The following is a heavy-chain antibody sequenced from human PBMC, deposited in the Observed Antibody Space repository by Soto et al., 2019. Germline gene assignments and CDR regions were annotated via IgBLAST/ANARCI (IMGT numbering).Heavy chain of an antibody. Sequence: QVQLVQSGAEVKKPGASVKVSCTASHYTFTSYGVSWVRQPPGQGLEWMGWISANNGNTNYAQKLQGRVTMTTDTSTSTTNLVPGSLRSDDRAVYYCARYRGMLRGVTTDHWGQGTVVTVSS. CDR2: ISANNGNT. D-gene: IGHD3-10*01. CDR1: HYTFTSYG. J-gene: IGHJ4*02. CDR3: ARYRGMLRGVTTDH. V-gene: IGHV1-18*01.